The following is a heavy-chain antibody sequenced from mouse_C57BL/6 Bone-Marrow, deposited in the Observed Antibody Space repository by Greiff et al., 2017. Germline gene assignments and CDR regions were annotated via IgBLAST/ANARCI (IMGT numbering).Heavy chain of an antibody. D-gene: IGHD3-1*01. Sequence: HVQLKQPGTELVKPGASVKLSCKASGYTFTSYWMHWVKQRPGQGLEWIGNINPSNGGTNYNEKFKSKATLTVDKTSNTAYMQLSSLTSEDSAVYYCARSGVRGAWFAYWGKGTLVTVAA. CDR3: ARSGVRGAWFAY. V-gene: IGHV1-53*01. CDR2: INPSNGGT. CDR1: GYTFTSYW. J-gene: IGHJ3*01.